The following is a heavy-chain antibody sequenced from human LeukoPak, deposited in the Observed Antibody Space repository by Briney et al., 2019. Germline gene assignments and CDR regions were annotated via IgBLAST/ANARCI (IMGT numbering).Heavy chain of an antibody. CDR3: GTAQY. CDR1: GFIFNDFW. Sequence: GGSLRLSCAASGFIFNDFWMHWLRQVPGKGPVWMSRISSEGSTTYYADSVKGRFTISRDNAKNTLYLQMSSLRVEDTAVYYCGTAQYWGQGTLLTVSS. J-gene: IGHJ4*02. V-gene: IGHV3-74*01. CDR2: ISSEGSTT.